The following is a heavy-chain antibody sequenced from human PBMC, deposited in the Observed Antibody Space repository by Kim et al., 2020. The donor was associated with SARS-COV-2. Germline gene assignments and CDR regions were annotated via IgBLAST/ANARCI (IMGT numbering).Heavy chain of an antibody. D-gene: IGHD3-22*01. CDR3: ARAMIVGAPLLLREYGMDV. V-gene: IGHV4-31*02. J-gene: IGHJ6*02. Sequence: RVTISVDTSKNQFSLKLSSVTAADTAVYYCARAMIVGAPLLLREYGMDVWGQGTTVTVSS.